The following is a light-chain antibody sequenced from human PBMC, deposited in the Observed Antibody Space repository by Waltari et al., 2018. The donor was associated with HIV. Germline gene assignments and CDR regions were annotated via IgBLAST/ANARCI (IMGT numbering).Light chain of an antibody. V-gene: IGKV3-15*01. CDR3: QQYDDWPWT. Sequence: EVVMTQSPATLSVSPGEGATLSCGASQSVNYNLAWYQQKPGQAPRLFLYGASNRATGIPARFSGSGSGTEFTLTITSLQSEDFAVYFCQQYDDWPWTFGQGTKVEIK. J-gene: IGKJ1*01. CDR2: GAS. CDR1: QSVNYN.